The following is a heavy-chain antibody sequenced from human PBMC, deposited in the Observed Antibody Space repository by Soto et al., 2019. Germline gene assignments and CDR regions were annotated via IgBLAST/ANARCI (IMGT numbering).Heavy chain of an antibody. CDR2: INSSGGST. CDR1: GFTFSSYT. D-gene: IGHD7-27*01. Sequence: EVQLLESGGGLVQPGGSLRLSCAASGFTFSSYTMSWVRQGPGKGLEWVSGINSSGGSTVYADSVKGRFTISRDNFKNTLYLQMNSLRAEDTAVYYCAKGWGDYWGQGTPVTVSS. CDR3: AKGWGDY. V-gene: IGHV3-23*01. J-gene: IGHJ4*02.